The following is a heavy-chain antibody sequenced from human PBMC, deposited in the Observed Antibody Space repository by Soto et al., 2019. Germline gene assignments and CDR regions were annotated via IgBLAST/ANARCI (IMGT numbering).Heavy chain of an antibody. CDR3: ARDFYDFWSGYPSPGMDA. V-gene: IGHV1-3*01. CDR1: GYTFTSYA. D-gene: IGHD3-3*01. Sequence: ASVKVSCKASGYTFTSYAMHWVRQAPGQRLEWMGWINAGNGNTKYSQKFQGRVTITRDTSASTAYMELSSLRSEDTAVYYCARDFYDFWSGYPSPGMDAWGQGTTVTVSS. J-gene: IGHJ6*02. CDR2: INAGNGNT.